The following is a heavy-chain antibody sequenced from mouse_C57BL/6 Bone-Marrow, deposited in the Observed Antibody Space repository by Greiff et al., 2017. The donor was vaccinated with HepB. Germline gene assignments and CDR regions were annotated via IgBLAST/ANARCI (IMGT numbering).Heavy chain of an antibody. CDR1: GYTFTDYE. J-gene: IGHJ2*01. V-gene: IGHV1-15*01. CDR3: TRKGTAQALDY. D-gene: IGHD3-2*02. Sequence: VKLQQSGAELVRPGASVTLSCKASGYTFTDYEMHWVKQTPVHGLEWIGAIDPETGGTAYNQKFKGKAILTADKSSSTAYMELRSLTSEDSAVYYCTRKGTAQALDYWGQGTTLTVSS. CDR2: IDPETGGT.